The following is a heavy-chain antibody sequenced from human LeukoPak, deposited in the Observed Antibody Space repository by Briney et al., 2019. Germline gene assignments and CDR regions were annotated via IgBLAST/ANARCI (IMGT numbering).Heavy chain of an antibody. V-gene: IGHV3-64D*09. Sequence: GGTLRLSCSAFGFTFSTSAMHWVRQAPGKGLEYVSAISSNGGSTYYTDSVKGRFTISRDNSKNTLHLQMSSLRAEDTAVYYCVGVRWFGGSNWFDPWGQGTLVTVSS. D-gene: IGHD3-10*01. CDR3: VGVRWFGGSNWFDP. CDR2: ISSNGGST. CDR1: GFTFSTSA. J-gene: IGHJ5*02.